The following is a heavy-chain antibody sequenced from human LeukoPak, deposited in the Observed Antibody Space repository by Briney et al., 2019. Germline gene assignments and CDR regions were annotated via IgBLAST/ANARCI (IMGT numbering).Heavy chain of an antibody. D-gene: IGHD5-18*01. CDR3: ASLPGGYSYAYEEDY. CDR1: GYTFTSYY. V-gene: IGHV1-46*01. CDR2: INPSGGST. J-gene: IGHJ4*02. Sequence: ASVKVSCKASGYTFTSYYMHWVRQAPGQGLEWMGIINPSGGSTSYAQKFQGRVTMTRDTSTSTVYMELSSLRSEDTAVYYCASLPGGYSYAYEEDYWGQGTLATVSS.